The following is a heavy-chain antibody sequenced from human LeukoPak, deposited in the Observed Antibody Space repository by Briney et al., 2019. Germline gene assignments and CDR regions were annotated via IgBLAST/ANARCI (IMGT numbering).Heavy chain of an antibody. V-gene: IGHV3-23*01. Sequence: GGSLRLSCAASGFTFSSYAMSWDRQAPGKGLEWVSTISGSAGSTYYAASVQGRFTISRDNSKNTLYLQMNSLRAEDTALYYCAKDRAVGEPPYFDYWGQGTLVTVSS. CDR2: ISGSAGST. CDR3: AKDRAVGEPPYFDY. J-gene: IGHJ4*02. D-gene: IGHD1-14*01. CDR1: GFTFSSYA.